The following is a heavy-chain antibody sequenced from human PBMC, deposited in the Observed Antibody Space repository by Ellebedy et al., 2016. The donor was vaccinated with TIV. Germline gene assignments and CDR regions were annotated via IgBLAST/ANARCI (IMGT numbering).Heavy chain of an antibody. CDR3: ARFEARGY. Sequence: GESLKISCAASGFTFSSYAMSWVRQAPGKGLEWVSAISGSGGSTYYADSVKGRFTISRDNSKNTLYLQMNSLRAEDTAVYYCARFEARGYWGQGTLVTVSS. D-gene: IGHD6-6*01. CDR1: GFTFSSYA. V-gene: IGHV3-23*01. CDR2: ISGSGGST. J-gene: IGHJ4*02.